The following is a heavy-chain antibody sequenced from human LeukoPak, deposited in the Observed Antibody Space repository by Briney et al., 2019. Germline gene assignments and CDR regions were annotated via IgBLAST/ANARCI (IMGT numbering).Heavy chain of an antibody. J-gene: IGHJ6*02. CDR2: IYYSGST. CDR1: GGSISSYY. D-gene: IGHD2-21*01. V-gene: IGHV4-59*01. CDR3: ARVRPPPLWGDYYYYYGMDV. Sequence: SETLSLTCTVSGGSISSYYWSWIRQPPGKGLEWLGYIYYSGSTNYNPSLKSRVTISVDTSKNQFSLKLSSVTAADTAVYYCARVRPPPLWGDYYYYYGMDVWGQGTLVTVSS.